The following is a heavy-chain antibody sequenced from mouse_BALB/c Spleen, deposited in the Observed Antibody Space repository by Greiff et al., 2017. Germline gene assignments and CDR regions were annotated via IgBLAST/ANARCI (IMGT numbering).Heavy chain of an antibody. Sequence: EVKLLESGPGLVKPSQSLSLTCTVTGYSITSDYAWNWIRQFPGNKLEWMGYISYSGSTSYNPSLKSRISITRDTSKNQFFLQLNSVTTEDTATYYCARDTTVVHAMDYWGQGTSVTVSS. CDR3: ARDTTVVHAMDY. D-gene: IGHD1-1*01. CDR1: GYSITSDYA. J-gene: IGHJ4*01. CDR2: ISYSGST. V-gene: IGHV3-2*02.